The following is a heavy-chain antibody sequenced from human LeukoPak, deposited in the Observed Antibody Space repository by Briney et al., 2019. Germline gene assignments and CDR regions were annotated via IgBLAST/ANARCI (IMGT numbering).Heavy chain of an antibody. V-gene: IGHV4-4*07. D-gene: IGHD2-15*01. CDR2: IYTRGST. Sequence: SETLSLTCTVSGGFINYWSWIRQPAGKGLEWIGRIYTRGSTNYNPSLKSRVTMSVDTSKNQFSLKLSSVTAADTAVYYCARGRYCSADICSGGDAFDIWGQGTMVSVSS. CDR3: ARGRYCSADICSGGDAFDI. CDR1: GGFINY. J-gene: IGHJ3*02.